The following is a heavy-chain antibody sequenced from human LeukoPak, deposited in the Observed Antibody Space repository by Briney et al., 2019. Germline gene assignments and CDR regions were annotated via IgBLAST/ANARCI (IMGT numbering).Heavy chain of an antibody. Sequence: SQTLSLTCTVSGGSISSGSYYWSWIRQPAGKGLEWIGRTYTSGSTNYNPSLKSRATISVDTSKNQFSLKLSSVTAADTAVYYCARGASRYCSGGSCYTYWFDPWGQGTLVTVSS. CDR2: TYTSGST. CDR3: ARGASRYCSGGSCYTYWFDP. D-gene: IGHD2-15*01. J-gene: IGHJ5*02. CDR1: GGSISSGSYY. V-gene: IGHV4-61*02.